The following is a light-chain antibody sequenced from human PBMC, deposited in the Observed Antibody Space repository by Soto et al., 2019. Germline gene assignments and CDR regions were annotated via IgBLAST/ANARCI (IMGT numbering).Light chain of an antibody. CDR1: SXDVGGYNY. Sequence: QSVLTQPRSVSGSPGQSVTISCTGTSXDVGGYNYVAWYRHHPGKAPKLIIYDVSKRPSGVPDRFSGSKSGNTASLTISGLQAEDEADYYCSSYAGKYVVFGGGTKVTVL. V-gene: IGLV2-11*01. J-gene: IGLJ2*01. CDR2: DVS. CDR3: SSYAGKYVV.